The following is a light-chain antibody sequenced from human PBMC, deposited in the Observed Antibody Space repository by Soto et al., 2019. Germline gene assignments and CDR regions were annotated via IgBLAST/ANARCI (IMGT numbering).Light chain of an antibody. CDR3: CSYAGIGTWV. Sequence: QSVLTQPASVSGSPGQSITISCTGTSSDVGSYNLVSWYQQHPGKAPKLMIYEGSKRPSGVSNRFSGSKSGNTASLTISGPQGEDGTGYYCCSYAGIGTWVFGGGTKVTVL. V-gene: IGLV2-23*01. CDR1: SSDVGSYNL. J-gene: IGLJ3*02. CDR2: EGS.